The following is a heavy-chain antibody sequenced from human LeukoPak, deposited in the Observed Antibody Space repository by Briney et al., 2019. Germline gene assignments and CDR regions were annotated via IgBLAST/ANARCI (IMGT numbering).Heavy chain of an antibody. CDR2: VNNDGSI. CDR1: GFPFSGFW. J-gene: IGHJ3*02. Sequence: GGSLRLSCAASGFPFSGFWMHWVRQAPGKGLVWVSRVNNDGSINYAGSVQGRFTISRDNARNTVYLQMNSLRVEDTAVYYCAGVYGDSSEGAFDIWGQGTMVTVSS. V-gene: IGHV3-74*01. D-gene: IGHD4-17*01. CDR3: AGVYGDSSEGAFDI.